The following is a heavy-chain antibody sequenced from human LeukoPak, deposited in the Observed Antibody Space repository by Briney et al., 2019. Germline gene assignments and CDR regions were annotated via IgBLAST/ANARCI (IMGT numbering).Heavy chain of an antibody. V-gene: IGHV1-2*02. CDR1: GYTFTGYG. D-gene: IGHD3-22*01. CDR3: ARAYDSSGYYYENYFDY. J-gene: IGHJ4*02. Sequence: ASVKVSCKASGYTFTGYGISWVRQAPGQGLEWMGWINPNSGGTNYAQKFQGRVTMTRDTSISTAYMELSRLRSDDTAVYYCARAYDSSGYYYENYFDYWGQGTLVTVSS. CDR2: INPNSGGT.